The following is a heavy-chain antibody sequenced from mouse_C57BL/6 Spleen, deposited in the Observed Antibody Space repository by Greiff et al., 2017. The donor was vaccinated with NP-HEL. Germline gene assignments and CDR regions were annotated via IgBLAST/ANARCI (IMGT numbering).Heavy chain of an antibody. CDR3: ARGDSSGSFDY. CDR1: GYTFTSYW. Sequence: VQLQQSGAELVRPGSSVKLSCKASGYTFTSYWMDWVKQRPGQGLEWIGNIYPSDSETHYNQKFKDKATLTVDKSSSTAYMQLSSLTSEDSAVYYCARGDSSGSFDYWGQGTTLTVSS. V-gene: IGHV1-61*01. CDR2: IYPSDSET. D-gene: IGHD3-2*02. J-gene: IGHJ2*01.